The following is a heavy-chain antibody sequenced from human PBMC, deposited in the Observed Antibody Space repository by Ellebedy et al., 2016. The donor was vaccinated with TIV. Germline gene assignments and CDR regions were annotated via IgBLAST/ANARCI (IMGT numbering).Heavy chain of an antibody. V-gene: IGHV4-59*12. Sequence: SETLSLTCTVSGGSISSYYWSWIRQPPGKGLEWIGYIYYSGSTNYNPSLKSRVTISVDTSKNQFSLKLSSVTAADTAVYYCARAMVRGVNWFDPWGQGTLVTVSS. D-gene: IGHD3-10*01. CDR3: ARAMVRGVNWFDP. J-gene: IGHJ5*02. CDR1: GGSISSYY. CDR2: IYYSGST.